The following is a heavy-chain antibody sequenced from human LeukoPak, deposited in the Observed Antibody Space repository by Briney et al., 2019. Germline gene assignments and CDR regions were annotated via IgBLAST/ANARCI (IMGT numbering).Heavy chain of an antibody. CDR1: GGSISSYY. J-gene: IGHJ5*02. CDR2: IYYSGST. Sequence: SEPLSLTCTVSGGSISSYYWSWIRQPPGKGLEWIGYIYYSGSTNYNPSLKSRVTISVDTSKNQFSLKLSSVTAADTAVYYCARGAFHYYGSGSYSASTNWFDPWGQGTVVSVSS. D-gene: IGHD3-10*01. V-gene: IGHV4-59*01. CDR3: ARGAFHYYGSGSYSASTNWFDP.